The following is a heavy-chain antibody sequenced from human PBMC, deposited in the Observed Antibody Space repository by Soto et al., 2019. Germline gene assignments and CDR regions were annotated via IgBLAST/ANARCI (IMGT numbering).Heavy chain of an antibody. CDR1: GFTFSSYA. V-gene: IGHV3-23*01. Sequence: PGGSLRLSSAASGFTFSSYAMSWVRQAPGKGLEWVSAISGSGGSTYYADSVKGRFTISRDNSKNTLYLQMNSLRAEDTAVYYCAKDRPGGDYPNRGYYFDYWGQGTLVTVSS. J-gene: IGHJ4*02. D-gene: IGHD4-17*01. CDR2: ISGSGGST. CDR3: AKDRPGGDYPNRGYYFDY.